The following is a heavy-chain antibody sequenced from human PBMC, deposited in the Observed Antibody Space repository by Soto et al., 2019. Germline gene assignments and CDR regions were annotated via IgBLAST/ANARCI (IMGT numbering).Heavy chain of an antibody. V-gene: IGHV4-59*01. CDR3: ARSPDHYDIVTGYPPWFDP. Sequence: PSETLSLTCTVSGGSIISYYWSWILQPPWKGLEWIGYIYYSGSTNYNPSLKSRVTISVDTSKNQFSLKLSSVTAADTAVYYCARSPDHYDIVTGYPPWFDPWGQGTLVTVSS. CDR2: IYYSGST. D-gene: IGHD3-9*01. J-gene: IGHJ5*02. CDR1: GGSIISYY.